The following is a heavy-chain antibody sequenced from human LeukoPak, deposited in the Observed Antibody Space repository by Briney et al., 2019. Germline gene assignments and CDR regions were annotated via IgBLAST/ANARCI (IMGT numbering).Heavy chain of an antibody. J-gene: IGHJ5*02. D-gene: IGHD3-10*01. Sequence: GGSLRLSCVASGFIFTSFGMNWVRQAPGKGLEWVSSITHGGQIYYADSVKGRFTISRENTKNSVYLQMDNLRDDDTAVYFCARDDRYGSGTLGKRFDPWGQGTLVSVSS. CDR3: ARDDRYGSGTLGKRFDP. CDR1: GFIFTSFG. V-gene: IGHV3-21*01. CDR2: ITHGGQI.